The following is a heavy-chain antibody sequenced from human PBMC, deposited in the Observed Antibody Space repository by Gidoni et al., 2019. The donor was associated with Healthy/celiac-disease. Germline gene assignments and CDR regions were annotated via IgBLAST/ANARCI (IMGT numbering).Heavy chain of an antibody. V-gene: IGHV3-30*18. CDR1: GFTFSSYG. J-gene: IGHJ6*02. Sequence: QVQLVESGGGVVQPGRSLRLACADSGFTFSSYGMPWVRQAPGKGLEWVAVISYDGSNKYYADSVKGRFTISRDNSKNTLYLQMNSLRAEDTAVYYCAKEKGGYSLYYYGMDVWGQGTTVTVSS. D-gene: IGHD5-18*01. CDR3: AKEKGGYSLYYYGMDV. CDR2: ISYDGSNK.